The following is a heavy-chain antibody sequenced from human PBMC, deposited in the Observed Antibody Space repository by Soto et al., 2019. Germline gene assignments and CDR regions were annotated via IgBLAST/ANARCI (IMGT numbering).Heavy chain of an antibody. V-gene: IGHV4-59*08. CDR3: ARQGFGQLHGLVDV. CDR2: IHHSGST. J-gene: IGHJ6*02. D-gene: IGHD3-10*01. CDR1: DGSITSHY. Sequence: SETLSLTCSVADGSITSHYCSWFRQPPGKGLEWIGYIHHSGSTSYNPSLNSRVTMSVDTSKSQFSLKVSSVTAADTALYFCARQGFGQLHGLVDVWGPGTTVTVSS.